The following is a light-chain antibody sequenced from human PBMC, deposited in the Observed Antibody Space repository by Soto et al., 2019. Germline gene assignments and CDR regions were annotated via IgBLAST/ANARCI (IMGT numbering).Light chain of an antibody. J-gene: IGLJ1*01. V-gene: IGLV1-51*01. CDR3: GSWDSSLSAYV. Sequence: TQPPSVSAALGQKVTISCSGSSSNIGGNSVSWYQQLPGTAPKLLIYDDNKRPSGIPDRFSGSKSGTSATLGITGFQTGDEADYYCGSWDSSLSAYVFGTGTKV. CDR2: DDN. CDR1: SSNIGGNS.